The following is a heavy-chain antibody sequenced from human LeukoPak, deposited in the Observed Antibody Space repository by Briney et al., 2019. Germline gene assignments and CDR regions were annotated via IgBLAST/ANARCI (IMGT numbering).Heavy chain of an antibody. Sequence: KPSETLSLTCTVSGGSISSYYWSWIRQPPGKGLEWIGYIYYSGSTNYNPSFKSRVTISVDTSKNQFSLKLSSVTAADTAVYYCARRIRGAAAGTHSGYYYYYMDVWGKGTTVTISS. D-gene: IGHD6-13*01. CDR1: GGSISSYY. CDR2: IYYSGST. CDR3: ARRIRGAAAGTHSGYYYYYMDV. V-gene: IGHV4-59*01. J-gene: IGHJ6*03.